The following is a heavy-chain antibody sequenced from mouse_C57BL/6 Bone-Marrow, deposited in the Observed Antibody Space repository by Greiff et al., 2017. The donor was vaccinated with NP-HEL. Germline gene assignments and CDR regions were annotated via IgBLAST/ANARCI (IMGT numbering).Heavy chain of an antibody. CDR1: GYTFTDYE. Sequence: VQLQQPGAELVRPGASVTLSCKASGYTFTDYEMHWVKQTPVHGLEWIGVIDPETGGTTYNQKFKGKAILTADKSSSTAYLELRSRTSEDSSVDYCTGDRGAWFAYWGQGTTLTVSA. CDR2: IDPETGGT. V-gene: IGHV1-15*01. D-gene: IGHD2-2*01. CDR3: TGDRGAWFAY. J-gene: IGHJ2*01.